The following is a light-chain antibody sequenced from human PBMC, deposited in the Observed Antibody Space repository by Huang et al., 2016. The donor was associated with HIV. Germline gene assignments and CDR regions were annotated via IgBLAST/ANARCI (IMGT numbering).Light chain of an antibody. CDR1: QNISRS. J-gene: IGKJ1*01. CDR3: QQSFSVPRT. CDR2: GTS. Sequence: DIQMTQSPSSLSASVGDRVTFRCRASQNISRSLNWYHQKPGKATKLVIYGTSNLHVGVPPRFSGSGSGLLFTRSIRRLQPEDFGTYFCQQSFSVPRTFGRGTKVE. V-gene: IGKV1-39*01.